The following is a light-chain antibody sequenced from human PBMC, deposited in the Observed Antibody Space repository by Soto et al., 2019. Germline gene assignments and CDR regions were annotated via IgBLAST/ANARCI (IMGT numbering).Light chain of an antibody. V-gene: IGLV2-8*01. Sequence: QSVLTQPPSASGSPGQSVTISFTGASSDVGGYNFVSWYQHHPGKAPRLMIYDVTQRPSGVPDRFSGSKSGNTASLTVSGLQVDDEAYYYCSSYAGSSIPVAFGGGTTLTVL. CDR2: DVT. CDR1: SSDVGGYNF. J-gene: IGLJ2*01. CDR3: SSYAGSSIPVA.